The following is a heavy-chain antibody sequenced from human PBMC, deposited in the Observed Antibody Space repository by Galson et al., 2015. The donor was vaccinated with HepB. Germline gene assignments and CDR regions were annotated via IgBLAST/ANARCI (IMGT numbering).Heavy chain of an antibody. CDR2: IYPGDSDT. D-gene: IGHD2-2*01. CDR1: GYNFPGYW. Sequence: QSGAEMKKPGESLKISCKGSGYNFPGYWIAWVRQMPGKGLEWMGIIYPGDSDTRYSPSFQGQVTISADKSISTAYLQWSSLKASDTAMYYCARTRGPDDIVVAPAWGYWGQGTLVTVSS. V-gene: IGHV5-51*01. J-gene: IGHJ4*02. CDR3: ARTRGPDDIVVAPAWGY.